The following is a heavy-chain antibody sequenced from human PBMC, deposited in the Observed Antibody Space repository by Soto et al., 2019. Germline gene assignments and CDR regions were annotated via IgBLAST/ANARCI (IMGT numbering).Heavy chain of an antibody. D-gene: IGHD6-19*01. CDR1: GYTFTNYY. V-gene: IGHV1-46*03. J-gene: IGHJ3*02. Sequence: GASVKVSCKASGYTFTNYYLHWVRQAPGQGLEWMGVMHPSGDSTTFALKFQGRVTMTSDTSTSTVSMELSSLRSEDTAVYYCARVGSSGWYDAFDIWGQGTMVTVSS. CDR2: MHPSGDST. CDR3: ARVGSSGWYDAFDI.